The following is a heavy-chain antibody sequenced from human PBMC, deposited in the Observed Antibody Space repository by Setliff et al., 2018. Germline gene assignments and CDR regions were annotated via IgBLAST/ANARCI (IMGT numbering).Heavy chain of an antibody. CDR3: ARRRWGYYDSSASPGHYYYYMDV. CDR1: GFSLNTTGEG. V-gene: IGHV2-5*02. CDR2: VYWDGDQ. D-gene: IGHD3-22*01. Sequence: SGPTLVNPTQTLTLTCTFSGFSLNTTGEGVGWIRQPPGKALEWLALVYWDGDQRYSPSLNSRLSITKDSSKSQVFLTMTNMDTVDTATYYCARRRWGYYDSSASPGHYYYYMDVWGRGTTVTVSS. J-gene: IGHJ6*03.